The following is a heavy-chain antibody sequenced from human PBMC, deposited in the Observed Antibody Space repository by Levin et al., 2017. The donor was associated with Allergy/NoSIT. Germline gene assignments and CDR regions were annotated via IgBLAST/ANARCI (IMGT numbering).Heavy chain of an antibody. D-gene: IGHD3-16*01. Sequence: PGGSLRLSCAASGFSFSSYVMSWVRQAPGKGLEWVSAIRGSGGTTYYADSVKGRFTISRDNSKNTLYLQMNSLRAEDTAAYYCAKDGGPGRTFDYWGQGTLVTVSS. CDR1: GFSFSSYV. CDR2: IRGSGGTT. J-gene: IGHJ4*02. V-gene: IGHV3-23*01. CDR3: AKDGGPGRTFDY.